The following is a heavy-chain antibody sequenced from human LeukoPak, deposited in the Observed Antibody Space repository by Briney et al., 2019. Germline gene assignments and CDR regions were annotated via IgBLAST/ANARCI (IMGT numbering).Heavy chain of an antibody. CDR2: IYHSGST. CDR3: ARGVVIRSPWFDP. CDR1: GGSIGSGGYS. D-gene: IGHD3-22*01. Sequence: SQTLSLTCAVSGGSIGSGGYSWSWIRQPPGKGLEWIGYIYHSGSTYYNPSLKSRVTISVDRSKNQFSLKLSSVTAADTAVYYCARGVVIRSPWFDPWGQGTLVTVSS. V-gene: IGHV4-30-2*01. J-gene: IGHJ5*02.